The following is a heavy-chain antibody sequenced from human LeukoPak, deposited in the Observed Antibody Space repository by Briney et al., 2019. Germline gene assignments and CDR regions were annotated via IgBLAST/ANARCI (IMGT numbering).Heavy chain of an antibody. J-gene: IGHJ4*02. CDR1: GFTFNYYA. CDR3: AKDLVSQRGVGSSEKVDY. V-gene: IGHV3-23*01. CDR2: ILGGGDTT. D-gene: IGHD3-10*01. Sequence: GGSLRLSCAASGFTFNYYAMNWVRQAPGKGLEWVSAILGGGDTTSYADSVKGRFTISRDNSKNTLYLQMNSLRAEGTAVYYCAKDLVSQRGVGSSEKVDYWGQGTLVTVSS.